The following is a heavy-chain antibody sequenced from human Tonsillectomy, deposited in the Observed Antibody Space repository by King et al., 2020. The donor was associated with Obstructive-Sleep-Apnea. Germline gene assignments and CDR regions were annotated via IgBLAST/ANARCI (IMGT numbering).Heavy chain of an antibody. D-gene: IGHD3-10*01. CDR2: IIPIADIL. Sequence: QLVQSGAEVKKPGSSVRLSCKASGGGTFSKYAINWVRQAPGQGLEWMGGIIPIADILDYAQKFQGRVTISADTSTSTAYMELRSLTFDATAGYYFAKSRAASGTPGYYAMDVWGQATMITVSS. CDR1: GGGTFSKYA. CDR3: AKSRAASGTPGYYAMDV. J-gene: IGHJ6*02. V-gene: IGHV1-69*10.